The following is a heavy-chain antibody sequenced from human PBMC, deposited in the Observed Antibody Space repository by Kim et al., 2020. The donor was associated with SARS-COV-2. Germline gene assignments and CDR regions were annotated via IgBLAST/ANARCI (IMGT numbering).Heavy chain of an antibody. J-gene: IGHJ6*02. D-gene: IGHD4-17*01. CDR2: INAGNGNT. V-gene: IGHV1-3*01. CDR1: GYTFTSYA. CDR3: AGTVTTYWTDGLKGAGMDV. Sequence: ASVKVSCKASGYTFTSYAMHWVRQAPGQRLEWMGWINAGNGNTKYSQKFQGRVTITRDTSASTAYMELSSLRSEDTAVYYCAGTVTTYWTDGLKGAGMDVWGQGTTVTVSS.